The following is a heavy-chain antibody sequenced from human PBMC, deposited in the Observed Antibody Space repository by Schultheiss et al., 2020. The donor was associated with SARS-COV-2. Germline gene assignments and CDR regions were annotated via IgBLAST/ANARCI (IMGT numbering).Heavy chain of an antibody. CDR3: ARGRSGYYYYFDY. D-gene: IGHD3-22*01. CDR1: GFTFSDFS. CDR2: ISSSSSHI. Sequence: GGSLRLSCAASGFTFSDFSMNWVRQAPGKGLEWVSSISSSSSHIYYADSVKGRFTVSRDNAKNSLYLQMNSLRAEDTAVYYCARGRSGYYYYFDYWGQGTLVTVSS. J-gene: IGHJ4*02. V-gene: IGHV3-21*04.